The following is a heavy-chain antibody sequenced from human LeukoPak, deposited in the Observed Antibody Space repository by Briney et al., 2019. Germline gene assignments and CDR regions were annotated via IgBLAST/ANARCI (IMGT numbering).Heavy chain of an antibody. CDR3: AREGIAVAGQKFDY. CDR1: GGSFSGYY. V-gene: IGHV4-34*01. D-gene: IGHD6-19*01. J-gene: IGHJ4*02. Sequence: SETLSLTCAVYGGSFSGYYWSWIRQPPGKGLEWIGEINHSGSTNYNPSLKSRVTISVDTSKNQFPLKLSSVTAADTAVYYCAREGIAVAGQKFDYWGQGTLVTVSS. CDR2: INHSGST.